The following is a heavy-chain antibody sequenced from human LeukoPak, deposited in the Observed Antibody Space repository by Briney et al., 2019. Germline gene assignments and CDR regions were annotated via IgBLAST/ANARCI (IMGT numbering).Heavy chain of an antibody. D-gene: IGHD3-22*01. CDR2: INHSGST. CDR3: ARGYYDSSGYYYYYMDA. V-gene: IGHV4-34*01. CDR1: GGSFSGYY. J-gene: IGHJ6*03. Sequence: TLSLTCAVYGGSFSGYYWSWIRQPPGKGLEWIGEINHSGSTNYNPSLKSRVTISVDTSKNQFSLKLSSVTAADTAVYYCARGYYDSSGYYYYYMDAWGKGTTVTVSS.